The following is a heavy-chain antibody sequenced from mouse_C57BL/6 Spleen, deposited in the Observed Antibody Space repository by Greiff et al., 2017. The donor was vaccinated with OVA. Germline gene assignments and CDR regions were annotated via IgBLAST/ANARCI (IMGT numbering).Heavy chain of an antibody. CDR3: TREDTIKDEYYAMDY. V-gene: IGHV5-9-1*02. Sequence: EVKLMESGEGLVKPGGSLKLSCAASGFTFSSYAMSWVRQTPEKRLEWVAYISSGGDYIYYADTVKGRFTISRDNARNTLYLQMSSLKYEDTAMYYCTREDTIKDEYYAMDYWGQGTSVTVSS. CDR2: ISSGGDYI. CDR1: GFTFSSYA. J-gene: IGHJ4*01. D-gene: IGHD2-12*01.